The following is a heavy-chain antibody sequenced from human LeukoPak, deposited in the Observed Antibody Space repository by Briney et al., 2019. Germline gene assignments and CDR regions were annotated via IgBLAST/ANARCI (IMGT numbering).Heavy chain of an antibody. CDR2: IYYSGST. Sequence: SETLSLTCTVSGGSISSSSYYWGWIRQPPGKGLEWIGSIYYSGSTYYNPSLKSRVTISVDTSKNQFSLKLSSVTAADTAVYYCAREPYTVYSGYDSRTFDYWGQGTLVTVSS. D-gene: IGHD5-12*01. J-gene: IGHJ4*02. CDR3: AREPYTVYSGYDSRTFDY. V-gene: IGHV4-39*07. CDR1: GGSISSSSYY.